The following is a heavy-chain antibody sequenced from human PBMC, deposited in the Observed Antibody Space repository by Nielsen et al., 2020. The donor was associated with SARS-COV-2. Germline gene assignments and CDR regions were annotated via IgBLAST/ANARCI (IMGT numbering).Heavy chain of an antibody. J-gene: IGHJ5*02. V-gene: IGHV3-11*04. CDR1: GFTFSDYY. CDR2: ISSSGSTI. Sequence: GSLRLSCAASGFTFSDYYMSWIRQAPGKGLEWVSYISSSGSTIYYADSVKGRFTISRDNAKNSLYLQMNSLRAEDTAVYYCARAQAPQYSSGWYWRDWFDPWGQGTLVTVSS. D-gene: IGHD6-19*01. CDR3: ARAQAPQYSSGWYWRDWFDP.